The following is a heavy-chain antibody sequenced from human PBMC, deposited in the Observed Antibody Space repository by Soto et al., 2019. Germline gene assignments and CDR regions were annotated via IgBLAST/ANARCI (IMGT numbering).Heavy chain of an antibody. Sequence: QVQLQESGPGLVKPSQTLSLTCTVSGDSISSGDYYWSLIRQHPGKGLEWIGYIYYSGSTSYNPSLKTRVTISVDTSKNQFALRLSSVTAADTAVYYCARDLYLQGGMDVWGQGTTVTVSS. V-gene: IGHV4-31*03. CDR2: IYYSGST. CDR3: ARDLYLQGGMDV. J-gene: IGHJ6*02. CDR1: GDSISSGDYY.